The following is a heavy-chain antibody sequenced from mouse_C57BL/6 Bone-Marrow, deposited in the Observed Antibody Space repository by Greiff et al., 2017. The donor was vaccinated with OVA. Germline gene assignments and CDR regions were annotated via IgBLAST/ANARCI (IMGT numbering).Heavy chain of an antibody. CDR2: IDPNSGGT. CDR1: GYTFTSYW. D-gene: IGHD1-1*01. Sequence: QVQLKQPGAELVKPGASVKLSCKASGYTFTSYWMHWVKQRPGRGLEWIGRIDPNSGGTKYNEKFKSKATMTVDKPSSTAYMQISSMTSEDSTVDFSARHTSTTVVANRYVDVWGTGTTVTVSS. V-gene: IGHV1-72*01. J-gene: IGHJ1*03. CDR3: ARHTSTTVVANRYVDV.